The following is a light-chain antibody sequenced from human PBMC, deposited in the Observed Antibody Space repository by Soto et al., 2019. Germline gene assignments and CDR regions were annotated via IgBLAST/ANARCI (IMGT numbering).Light chain of an antibody. Sequence: EIVMTQPPCTLSVSPGERATLSCRASQSISCSLAWYQQKPGQAPRLLIYDSSKRATGIPDRFSGSGSGTDFTLTIISLEPEEFAVYYCQQRHDWPRTFGGGTQVDIK. CDR2: DSS. V-gene: IGKV3-11*01. CDR3: QQRHDWPRT. J-gene: IGKJ4*01. CDR1: QSISCS.